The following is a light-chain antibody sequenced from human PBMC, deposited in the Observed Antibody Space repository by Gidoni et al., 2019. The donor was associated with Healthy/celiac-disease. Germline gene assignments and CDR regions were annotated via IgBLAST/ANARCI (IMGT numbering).Light chain of an antibody. J-gene: IGKJ1*01. CDR2: GAS. Sequence: EIVMTQSPATLSVSPVERATLSCRYSQSVSSNLAWYQQKPGQPPRLLIYGASSRATCIPARFSGSGSGTEFTLTISSLQSADFAVYYCQQYNNWPSWTFGQGTKVEIK. CDR3: QQYNNWPSWT. V-gene: IGKV3-15*01. CDR1: QSVSSN.